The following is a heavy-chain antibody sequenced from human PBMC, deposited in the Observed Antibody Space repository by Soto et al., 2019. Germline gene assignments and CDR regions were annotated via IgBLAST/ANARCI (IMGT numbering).Heavy chain of an antibody. CDR2: INPNSGGT. Sequence: GASVKVSCKASGYTFTGYYMHWVRQAPGQGLEWMGWINPNSGGTNYAQKFQGWVTMTRDTSISTAYMELSRLRSDDTAVYYCARVIWFGESGGAFDIWRHGTMVTVS. D-gene: IGHD3-10*01. CDR1: GYTFTGYY. CDR3: ARVIWFGESGGAFDI. V-gene: IGHV1-2*04. J-gene: IGHJ3*02.